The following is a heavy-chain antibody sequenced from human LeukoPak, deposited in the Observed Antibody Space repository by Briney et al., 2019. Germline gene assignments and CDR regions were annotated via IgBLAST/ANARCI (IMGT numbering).Heavy chain of an antibody. Sequence: GGSLRLSCVASGFSFSSYWMNWVRQVPGKGLEWVGNINQDGSVEYYVDSVKGRFTISRDNAKNSLYLQMNSLRAEDTAVYYCARGRYCSSTSCYTSLYYMDVWGKGTTVTVSS. D-gene: IGHD2-2*02. CDR2: INQDGSVE. CDR1: GFSFSSYW. J-gene: IGHJ6*03. V-gene: IGHV3-7*01. CDR3: ARGRYCSSTSCYTSLYYMDV.